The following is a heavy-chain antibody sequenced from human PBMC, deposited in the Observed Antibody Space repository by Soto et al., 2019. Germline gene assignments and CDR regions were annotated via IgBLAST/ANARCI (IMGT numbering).Heavy chain of an antibody. D-gene: IGHD3-22*01. Sequence: PGESLKISCKGSVYSFTSYWIGWVRQMPGKGLEWMGIIYPGDSDTRYSPSFQGQVTISADKSISTAYLQWSSLKASDTAMYYCARSLSVYSPVPLYYYYYGMDVWGQGTTVTVSS. J-gene: IGHJ6*02. CDR1: VYSFTSYW. V-gene: IGHV5-51*01. CDR3: ARSLSVYSPVPLYYYYYGMDV. CDR2: IYPGDSDT.